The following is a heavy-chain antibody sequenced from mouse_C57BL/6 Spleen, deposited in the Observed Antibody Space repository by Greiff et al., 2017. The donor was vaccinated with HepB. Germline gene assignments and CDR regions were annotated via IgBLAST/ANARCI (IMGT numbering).Heavy chain of an antibody. V-gene: IGHV1-81*01. CDR1: GYTFTSYG. Sequence: VQLQQSGAELARPGASVKLSCKASGYTFTSYGISWVKQRTGQGLEWIGEIYPRSGNTYYNEKFKGKATLTADKSSSTAYMELRSLTSEDSAVYFCARYGLRKTENYYAMDYWGQGTSVTVSS. D-gene: IGHD2-4*01. CDR3: ARYGLRKTENYYAMDY. CDR2: IYPRSGNT. J-gene: IGHJ4*01.